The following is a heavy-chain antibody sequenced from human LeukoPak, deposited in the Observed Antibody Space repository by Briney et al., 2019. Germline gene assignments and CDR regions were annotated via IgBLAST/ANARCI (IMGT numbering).Heavy chain of an antibody. J-gene: IGHJ4*02. V-gene: IGHV4-30-4*08. CDR3: ASQKWELPYYFDY. CDR2: IYYSGST. D-gene: IGHD1-26*01. CDR1: GGSISSGDYY. Sequence: PSQTLSLTCTVSGGSISSGDYYWSWIRQPPGKGLEWFGYIYYSGSTYYNPSLKSRVTISVDTSKNQFSLKLSSVTAADTAVYYCASQKWELPYYFDYWGQGTLVTVTS.